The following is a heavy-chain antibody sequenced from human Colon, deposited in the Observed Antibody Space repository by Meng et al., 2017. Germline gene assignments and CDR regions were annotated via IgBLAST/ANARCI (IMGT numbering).Heavy chain of an antibody. V-gene: IGHV4-4*02. Sequence: QVHLQESVPGLVKPSRTLSLTCAFSGASISSATFWTWVRQTPGKGLEWIGESYYGGSTSYNPSLSSRATISLDKSKNQFSLQLDSVTAADTATYYCASSSGWWRLDSWGQGTLVTVSS. CDR1: GASISSATF. D-gene: IGHD6-19*01. CDR3: ASSSGWWRLDS. CDR2: SYYGGST. J-gene: IGHJ4*02.